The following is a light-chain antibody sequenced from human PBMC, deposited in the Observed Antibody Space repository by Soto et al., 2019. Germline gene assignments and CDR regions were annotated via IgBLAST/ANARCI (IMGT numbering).Light chain of an antibody. CDR1: QGIASF. CDR2: AAS. J-gene: IGKJ5*01. Sequence: DIQLTQSPSFLSASVGDRVTITCRASQGIASFLAWYQQKPGKAPNLLIYAASTLHSGVPSRFSGSRSGTEFTLTISSLQPEDFATYFCQQLNTYPRTFGQGTRLEIK. CDR3: QQLNTYPRT. V-gene: IGKV1-9*01.